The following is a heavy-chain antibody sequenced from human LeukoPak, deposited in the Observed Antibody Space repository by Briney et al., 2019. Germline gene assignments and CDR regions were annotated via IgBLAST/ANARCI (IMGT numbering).Heavy chain of an antibody. J-gene: IGHJ4*02. CDR2: VNPNSGNT. V-gene: IGHV1-8*01. D-gene: IGHD3-16*01. CDR1: GYTFTSYD. CDR3: AGGPLGGGDFDY. Sequence: ASVKVSCKASGYTFTSYDINWVRQATGQGLEWMGWVNPNSGNTGYAQKFQGRVTMTRNTSISTAYMELSSLRSEDTAVHYCAGGPLGGGDFDYWGQGTLVTVSS.